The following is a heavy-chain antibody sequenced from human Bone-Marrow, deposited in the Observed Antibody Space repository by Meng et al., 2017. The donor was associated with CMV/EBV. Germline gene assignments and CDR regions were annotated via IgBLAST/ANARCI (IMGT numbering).Heavy chain of an antibody. D-gene: IGHD3-3*01. J-gene: IGHJ4*02. V-gene: IGHV1-8*01. CDR3: ASGQYYDFWSGYQNLDY. CDR1: GYTFTSYD. Sequence: ASVKVSCKASGYTFTSYDVNWVRQATGQGRGWMGWMNPNSGDTGYAQKFQGRVTMTRNTSISTAYMELSSLRSEDTAVYYCASGQYYDFWSGYQNLDYWGQGTLVTVSS. CDR2: MNPNSGDT.